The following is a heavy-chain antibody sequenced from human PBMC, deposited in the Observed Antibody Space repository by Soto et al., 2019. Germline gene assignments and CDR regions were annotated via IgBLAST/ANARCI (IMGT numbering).Heavy chain of an antibody. V-gene: IGHV1-18*01. J-gene: IGHJ4*02. D-gene: IGHD2-15*01. CDR2: ISPYNGRT. CDR1: GYTFSNYG. CDR3: AKYFGGDCGGGTCSNPQTRY. Sequence: QVQLVQSGTEVKKPGASVKVSCKASGYTFSNYGLTWVRQAPGQGLEWMGWISPYNGRTNYAQNLQDRVTMTTATSTSTAYMELRSLRSDDTAGYYCAKYFGGDCGGGTCSNPQTRYWGQGTLVTLSS.